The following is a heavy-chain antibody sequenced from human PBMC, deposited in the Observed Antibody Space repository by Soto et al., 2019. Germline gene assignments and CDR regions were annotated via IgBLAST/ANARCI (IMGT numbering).Heavy chain of an antibody. CDR3: ATRAYYYDSSGYYPNWFDP. D-gene: IGHD3-22*01. Sequence: ASVKVSCKVSGYTLTELSMHWVRQAPGKGLEWMGGFDPEDGETIYAQKFQGRVTMTEDTSTDTAYMELSSLRSEDTAVYYCATRAYYYDSSGYYPNWFDPWGQGTLVTVSS. J-gene: IGHJ5*02. CDR2: FDPEDGET. V-gene: IGHV1-24*01. CDR1: GYTLTELS.